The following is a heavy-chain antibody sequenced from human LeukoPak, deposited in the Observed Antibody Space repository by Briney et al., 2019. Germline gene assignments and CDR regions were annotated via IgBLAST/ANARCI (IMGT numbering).Heavy chain of an antibody. D-gene: IGHD2-21*01. J-gene: IGHJ5*02. Sequence: GGSLRLSCAASGFTFSSYGMHWVRQAPGKGLEWVAFIRYDGSNKYYADSVKGRFTISRDNSKNTLYLQMNSLRAEDTAVYYCAKDGGGDCYGANWFDPWGQGTLVTVSS. CDR1: GFTFSSYG. V-gene: IGHV3-30*02. CDR3: AKDGGGDCYGANWFDP. CDR2: IRYDGSNK.